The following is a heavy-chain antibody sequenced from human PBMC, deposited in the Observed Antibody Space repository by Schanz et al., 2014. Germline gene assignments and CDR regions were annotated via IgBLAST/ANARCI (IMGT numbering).Heavy chain of an antibody. CDR2: IIPILDIT. D-gene: IGHD3-22*01. V-gene: IGHV1-69*09. CDR3: ARAGQDYSDSTGYATYYFGN. J-gene: IGHJ4*02. CDR1: GYTFTDYY. Sequence: QVQLVQSGAEVKEPGASVKLSCKSSGYTFTDYYMQWVRQAPGQGLEWMGTIIPILDITNYAQKFQGRVTITADKSASTAYMDLSNLRSEDTAVYYCARAGQDYSDSTGYATYYFGNWGQGTLVTVSS.